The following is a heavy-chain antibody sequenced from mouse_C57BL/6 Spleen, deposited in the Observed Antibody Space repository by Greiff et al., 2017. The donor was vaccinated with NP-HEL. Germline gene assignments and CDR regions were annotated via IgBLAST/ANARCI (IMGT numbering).Heavy chain of an antibody. CDR2: ISSGSSTI. CDR1: GFTFSDYG. V-gene: IGHV5-17*01. J-gene: IGHJ1*03. D-gene: IGHD2-3*01. Sequence: EVKLVESGGGLVKPGGSLKLSCAASGFTFSDYGMHWVRQAPEKGLEWVAYISSGSSTIYYADTVKGRFTISRDNAKNTLFLQMTSLRSEDTAMYYCARGDGYSDWYFDVWGTGTTVTVSS. CDR3: ARGDGYSDWYFDV.